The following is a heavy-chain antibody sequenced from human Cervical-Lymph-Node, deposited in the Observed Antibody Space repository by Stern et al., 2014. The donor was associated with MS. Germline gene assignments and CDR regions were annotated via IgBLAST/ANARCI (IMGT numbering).Heavy chain of an antibody. Sequence: VQLVESGAEVMKPGWSVKVSCKASGGTFSKCASSWVRQAPGQGLEWMGGIFSVFRTPTYAQEFRGRVTITADVSTSTVYMELSSLRSDDTAVYYCALSSETSDRWYSLGYDLWGQGTLVTVSS. CDR2: IFSVFRTP. J-gene: IGHJ5*02. V-gene: IGHV1-69*01. CDR1: GGTFSKCA. D-gene: IGHD6-13*01. CDR3: ALSSETSDRWYSLGYDL.